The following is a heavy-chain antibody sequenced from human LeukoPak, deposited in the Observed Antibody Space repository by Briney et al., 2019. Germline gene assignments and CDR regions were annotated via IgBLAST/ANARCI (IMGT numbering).Heavy chain of an antibody. J-gene: IGHJ4*02. D-gene: IGHD2-15*01. V-gene: IGHV3-21*01. Sequence: GGPLRLSCAASGFTFSSYSMNWVRQAPGKGLEWASSISSSSSYIYYADSVKGRFTISRDNAKNSLYLQMNSLRAEDTAVYYCASAIVVVVAATKVRDYWGQGTLVTVSS. CDR2: ISSSSSYI. CDR3: ASAIVVVVAATKVRDY. CDR1: GFTFSSYS.